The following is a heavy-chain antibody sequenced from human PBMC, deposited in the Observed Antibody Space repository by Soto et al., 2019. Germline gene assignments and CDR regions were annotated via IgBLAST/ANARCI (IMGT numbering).Heavy chain of an antibody. Sequence: EXGPTLVNPTDTLTLTCTLYGWSRSTSGVGVGWVRQPPGKALEWLALIYWNDEKRYSPSLKSRLTISKDTSKNQVVLTMTNMDPVDTATYYCAHDCSGYTTSPYWFDPWGQGNMVTVSS. CDR3: AHDCSGYTTSPYWFDP. CDR2: IYWNDEK. CDR1: GWSRSTSGVG. J-gene: IGHJ5*02. D-gene: IGHD6-13*01. V-gene: IGHV2-5*01.